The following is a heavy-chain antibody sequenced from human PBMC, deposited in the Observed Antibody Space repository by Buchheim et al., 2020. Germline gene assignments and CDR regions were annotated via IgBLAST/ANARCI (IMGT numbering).Heavy chain of an antibody. Sequence: QVQLVESGGGVVQPVRSLRLSCAASGFTFSSYCMHWVRQAPGKGLEWVSVISNDGSNKNYADSVKGRFPISRDNSKNTLYLQMNSLRAEYTAVYYCAKAPKTYYDFWSGYSGNDYWGQGTL. D-gene: IGHD3-3*01. J-gene: IGHJ4*02. V-gene: IGHV3-30*18. CDR3: AKAPKTYYDFWSGYSGNDY. CDR2: ISNDGSNK. CDR1: GFTFSSYC.